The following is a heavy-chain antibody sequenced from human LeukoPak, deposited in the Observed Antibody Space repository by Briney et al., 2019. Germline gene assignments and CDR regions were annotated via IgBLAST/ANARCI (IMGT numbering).Heavy chain of an antibody. CDR3: AKGSNAKWFDP. CDR2: ITGSGAGT. J-gene: IGHJ5*02. Sequence: PGGSLRLSCAASGFTFSSYAISWVRQAPGERLGWVSSITGSGAGTYYADSVKGRFTISRDNSKNTLYLQMNSLRAEDTAVYYCAKGSNAKWFDPWGQGTLVTVSS. CDR1: GFTFSSYA. V-gene: IGHV3-23*01.